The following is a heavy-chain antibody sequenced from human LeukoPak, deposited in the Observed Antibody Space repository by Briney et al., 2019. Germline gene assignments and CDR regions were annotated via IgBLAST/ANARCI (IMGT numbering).Heavy chain of an antibody. CDR3: ARGERLRLHTRDAFDI. D-gene: IGHD3-16*01. Sequence: SETLSLTCTVSGGSISSYYWSWIRQPPGKGLEWIGYFYYSGSTNYNPPFKSRVTISVDTSKNQFSLKLSSVTAADTAVYYCARGERLRLHTRDAFDIWGQGTMVTVSS. V-gene: IGHV4-59*08. CDR2: FYYSGST. J-gene: IGHJ3*02. CDR1: GGSISSYY.